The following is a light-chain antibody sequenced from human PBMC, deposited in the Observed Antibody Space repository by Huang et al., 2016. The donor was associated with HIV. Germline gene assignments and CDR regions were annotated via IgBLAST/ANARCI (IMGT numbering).Light chain of an antibody. J-gene: IGKJ4*01. V-gene: IGKV3-11*01. Sequence: EIVLTQSPATLSLSPGERATLSCRASQRVSSYLAWHQQKPGQAPRLVIYDESTRATGIPARVSGSGSGTDFTLTISSLEPEDVAVYYCQQRSNWPPVLTFGGGTKVEIK. CDR3: QQRSNWPPVLT. CDR1: QRVSSY. CDR2: DES.